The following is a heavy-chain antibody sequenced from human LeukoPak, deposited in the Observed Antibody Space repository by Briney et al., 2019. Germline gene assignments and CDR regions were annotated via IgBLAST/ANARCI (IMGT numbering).Heavy chain of an antibody. J-gene: IGHJ4*02. Sequence: PGGSLRLSCTASGFTFSSYATSWVRQAPGKGLEWVSAISGSGGSTYYADSVKGRFTISRDNSKNTLYLQMNSLRAEDTAVYYCAKDKYSSGWHSTSLFDYWGQGTLVTVSS. D-gene: IGHD6-19*01. CDR3: AKDKYSSGWHSTSLFDY. V-gene: IGHV3-23*01. CDR2: ISGSGGST. CDR1: GFTFSSYA.